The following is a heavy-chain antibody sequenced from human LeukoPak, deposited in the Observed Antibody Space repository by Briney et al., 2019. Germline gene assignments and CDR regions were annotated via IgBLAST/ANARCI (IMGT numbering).Heavy chain of an antibody. CDR3: ARLPTDYYGSGSPDG. CDR2: IHYSGST. D-gene: IGHD3-10*01. CDR1: GGSMSSSSYY. V-gene: IGHV4-39*01. Sequence: PSETLSLTCTVSGGSMSSSSYYWGWIRQPPGKGLEWIASIHYSGSTYYNPSLKSRVTISVDTSKNQFSLKLRSVTATDTAVYYCARLPTDYYGSGSPDGWGQGTLVTVSS. J-gene: IGHJ4*02.